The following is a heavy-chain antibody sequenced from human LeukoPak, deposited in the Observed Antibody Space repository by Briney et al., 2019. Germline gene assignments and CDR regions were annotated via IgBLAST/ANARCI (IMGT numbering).Heavy chain of an antibody. CDR1: GFAFSNQA. CDR3: ARRPGSTRYYYGLDV. J-gene: IGHJ6*02. CDR2: ISDSGTLT. D-gene: IGHD3-10*01. Sequence: GGSLRLSCAASGFAFSNQAMGWVRQAPGKGLEWVSAISDSGTLTYYADSVKGRFTISRDNSKNTLFLQMDSLRADDTAVYYCARRPGSTRYYYGLDVWGQGTTVTASS. V-gene: IGHV3-23*01.